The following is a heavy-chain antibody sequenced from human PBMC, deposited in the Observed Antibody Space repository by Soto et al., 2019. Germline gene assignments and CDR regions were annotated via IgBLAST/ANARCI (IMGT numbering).Heavy chain of an antibody. Sequence: QVQLVESGGGVVQPGRDLRLSCAASGFIFSNFGMHWVRQAPGKGLEWVAHISYDGSNNNYADSVKGRFTISRDNSENTLYLQMNSLRAEDTAAYYVFDYWGQGTLVTVSS. CDR3: FDY. J-gene: IGHJ4*02. CDR2: ISYDGSNN. CDR1: GFIFSNFG. V-gene: IGHV3-30*03.